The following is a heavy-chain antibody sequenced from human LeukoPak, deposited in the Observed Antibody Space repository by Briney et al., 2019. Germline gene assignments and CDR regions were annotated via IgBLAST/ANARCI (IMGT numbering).Heavy chain of an antibody. J-gene: IGHJ4*02. Sequence: AGGSLRLSCVVSGLTFSNYAMSWVRQAPGKRLEWVSAISGSSGSTYYGDSVKGRSTISRDNSNNTLYLQMRSLRAEDTAIYFCAKPSWTITEGDYWGQGTLVTVSS. CDR3: AKPSWTITEGDY. V-gene: IGHV3-23*01. CDR2: ISGSSGST. CDR1: GLTFSNYA. D-gene: IGHD1-1*01.